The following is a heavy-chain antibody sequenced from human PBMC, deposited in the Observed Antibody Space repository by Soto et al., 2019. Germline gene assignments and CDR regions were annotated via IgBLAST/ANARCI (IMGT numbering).Heavy chain of an antibody. Sequence: GGSLRLSCAASGFTFSSYAMSWVRQAPGKGLEWVSGISGNSGSIGYADSVKGRFTISRDNAKNTLYLQMNSLRAEDTALYYCAKDFGPAADYYYYYMDVWGKGTTVTVSS. CDR2: ISGNSGSI. CDR3: AKDFGPAADYYYYYMDV. J-gene: IGHJ6*03. V-gene: IGHV3-23*01. CDR1: GFTFSSYA. D-gene: IGHD2-2*01.